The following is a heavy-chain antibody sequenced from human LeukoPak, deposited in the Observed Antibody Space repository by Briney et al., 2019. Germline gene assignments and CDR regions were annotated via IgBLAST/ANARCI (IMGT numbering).Heavy chain of an antibody. V-gene: IGHV1-18*01. CDR1: GYTFTSYG. CDR2: ISAYNGNT. CDR3: AREANDFWSGSPLKY. J-gene: IGHJ4*02. Sequence: ASVKVSCKASGYTFTSYGISWVRQAPGQGLEWMGWISAYNGNTNYAQKLQGRVTMTTDTSTSTAYMELRSLRSDDTAVYYCAREANDFWSGSPLKYWGQGTLVTVSS. D-gene: IGHD3-3*01.